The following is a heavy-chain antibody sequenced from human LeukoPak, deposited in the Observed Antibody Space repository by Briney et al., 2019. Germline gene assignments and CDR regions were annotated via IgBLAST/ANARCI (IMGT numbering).Heavy chain of an antibody. Sequence: GGSLRLSCAASGFTFSSYEMTWVRQAPGKGLEWVSNISSSDTTIHYADSVKGRFTISKDNARNSLYLQMNSLRAEDTAVYYCARSRRDNYYYYYGMDVWGQGTTVTVSS. D-gene: IGHD5-24*01. CDR3: ARSRRDNYYYYYGMDV. CDR2: ISSSDTTI. J-gene: IGHJ6*02. CDR1: GFTFSSYE. V-gene: IGHV3-48*03.